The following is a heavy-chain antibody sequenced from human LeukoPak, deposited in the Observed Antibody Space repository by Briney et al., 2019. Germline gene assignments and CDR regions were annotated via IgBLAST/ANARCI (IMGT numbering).Heavy chain of an antibody. V-gene: IGHV4-38-2*01. CDR2: IYHSGST. D-gene: IGHD3-3*02. Sequence: SSETLSLTCAVSGYSISSGYYWGRIRQPPGKGLEWIGSIYHSGSTYYNPSLKSRVTISVDTSKNQFSLKLSSVTAADTAVYYCARHLTRHIWSGNDAFDIWGQGTMVTVSS. CDR1: GYSISSGYY. J-gene: IGHJ3*02. CDR3: ARHLTRHIWSGNDAFDI.